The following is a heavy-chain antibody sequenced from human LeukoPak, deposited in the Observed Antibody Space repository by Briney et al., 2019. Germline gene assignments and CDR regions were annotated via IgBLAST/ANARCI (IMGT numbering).Heavy chain of an antibody. Sequence: ASVKVSCKASGGTFSSYAISWVRQAPGQGLEWMGGIIPIFGTANYAQKFQGRVTITADESTSTAYMELSSLRSEDTAVYYCARSPPIAYYDFWSGPLDYWGRGTLVTVSS. J-gene: IGHJ4*02. D-gene: IGHD3-3*01. CDR3: ARSPPIAYYDFWSGPLDY. CDR1: GGTFSSYA. CDR2: IIPIFGTA. V-gene: IGHV1-69*13.